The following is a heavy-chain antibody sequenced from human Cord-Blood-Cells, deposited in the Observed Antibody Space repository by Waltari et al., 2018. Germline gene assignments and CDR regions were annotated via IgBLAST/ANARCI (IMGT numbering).Heavy chain of an antibody. D-gene: IGHD7-27*01. CDR2: IYHSGST. CDR1: GYSISRGYY. V-gene: IGHV4-38-2*01. CDR3: AGENWGTYFDY. J-gene: IGHJ4*02. Sequence: QVQLQESGPGLVKPSETLSPTCAVSGYSISRGYYWGWIRQPPGKGLEWIGSIYHSGSTYYNPSLKSRVTISVDTSKNQFSLKLSSVTAADTAVYYCAGENWGTYFDYWGQGTLVTVSS.